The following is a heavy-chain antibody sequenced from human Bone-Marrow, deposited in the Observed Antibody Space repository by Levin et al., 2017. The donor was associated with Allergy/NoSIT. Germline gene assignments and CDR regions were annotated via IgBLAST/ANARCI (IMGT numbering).Heavy chain of an antibody. Sequence: GESLKISCAASGFTFSSYGMHWVRQAPGKGLEWVAVIWYDGSNKYYADSVKGRFTISRDNSKNTLYLQMNSLRAEDTAVYYCAREGVYYDFWSGHRNYYMDVWGKGTTVTVSS. CDR3: AREGVYYDFWSGHRNYYMDV. CDR2: IWYDGSNK. J-gene: IGHJ6*03. V-gene: IGHV3-33*01. D-gene: IGHD3-3*01. CDR1: GFTFSSYG.